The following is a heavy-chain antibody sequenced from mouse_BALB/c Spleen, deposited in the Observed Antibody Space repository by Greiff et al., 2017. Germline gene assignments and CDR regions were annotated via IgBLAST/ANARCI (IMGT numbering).Heavy chain of an antibody. CDR2: ISYSGST. Sequence: EVKLVESGPSLVKPSQTLSLTCSVTGDSITSGYWNWIRKFPGNKLEYMGYISYSGSTYYNPSLKSRISITRDTSKNQYYLQLNSVTTEDTATYYCASRGYGSSYWFAYWGQGTLVTVSA. CDR1: GDSITSGY. V-gene: IGHV3-8*02. CDR3: ASRGYGSSYWFAY. D-gene: IGHD1-1*01. J-gene: IGHJ3*01.